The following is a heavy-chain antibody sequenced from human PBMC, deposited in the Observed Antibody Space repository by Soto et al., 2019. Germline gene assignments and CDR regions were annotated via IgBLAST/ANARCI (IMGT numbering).Heavy chain of an antibody. J-gene: IGHJ4*02. CDR1: GYTLTRHG. Sequence: GASMKVSCKASGYTLTRHGISWVRQAPGQGLEWMGWISAYNGNTKYAQKFQGRVTMTTDTSTSTAYMELRSLRSDDTAVYYCARDPQIFDHWGQGTLVTVSS. V-gene: IGHV1-18*01. CDR3: ARDPQIFDH. CDR2: ISAYNGNT.